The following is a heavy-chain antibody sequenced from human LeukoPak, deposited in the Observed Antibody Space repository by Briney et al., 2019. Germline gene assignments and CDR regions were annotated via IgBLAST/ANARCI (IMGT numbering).Heavy chain of an antibody. J-gene: IGHJ5*02. CDR1: GFTFSSYW. V-gene: IGHV3-7*01. Sequence: GGSLRVSCAASGFTFSSYWMTWVRQAPGKGLQWVANIKEDGSEIYYVDSVKGRFTISRDNAKNSLYLQMNSLRAEDTALYYCAKGVYSYPSWGQGTLVTVSS. D-gene: IGHD3-16*01. CDR3: AKGVYSYPS. CDR2: IKEDGSEI.